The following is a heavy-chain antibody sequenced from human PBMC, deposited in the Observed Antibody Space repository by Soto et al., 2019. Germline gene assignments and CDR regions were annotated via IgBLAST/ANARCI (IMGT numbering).Heavy chain of an antibody. Sequence: QVRLVQSGAELKRPGSSVKVSCRGSGDSDGIYNIAWVRQAPGQGLEWLGGIVPLIGTTDYSQRFRGRVTITADESTGTAYLELHSLKSEDTAVYYCAGRAMAVTWLDPWGQGTPVIVSA. V-gene: IGHV1-69*01. J-gene: IGHJ5*02. CDR3: AGRAMAVTWLDP. CDR1: GDSDGIYN. CDR2: IVPLIGTT. D-gene: IGHD6-19*01.